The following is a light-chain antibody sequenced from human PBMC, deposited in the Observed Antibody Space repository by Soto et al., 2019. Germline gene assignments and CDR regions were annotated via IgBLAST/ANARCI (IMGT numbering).Light chain of an antibody. CDR1: QGISNY. V-gene: IGKV1-27*01. J-gene: IGKJ1*01. CDR2: AAS. Sequence: DIQMTQSPSSLSASVGDRVTITCRASQGISNYLAWYQQKPGKVPKLLIYAASTLQSGVPSRFSGSGSGTDFNLHNRRLEAEDVATYYCQKYNSALGTFGQGTKVEIK. CDR3: QKYNSALGT.